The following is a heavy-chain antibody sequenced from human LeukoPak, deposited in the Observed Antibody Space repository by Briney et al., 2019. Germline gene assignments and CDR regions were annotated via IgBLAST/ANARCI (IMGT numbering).Heavy chain of an antibody. J-gene: IGHJ6*03. CDR1: GFTFDDYG. V-gene: IGHV3-23*01. Sequence: GGSLRLSCAASGFTFDDYGMSWVRQAPGKGLEWVSVISGSGGSTSYADSVKGRFTISRDNSKNILYLQMNSLRAEDTAVYYCAKVRDTFGLYYYMDVWGQGTTLIVSS. D-gene: IGHD3-16*02. CDR2: ISGSGGST. CDR3: AKVRDTFGLYYYMDV.